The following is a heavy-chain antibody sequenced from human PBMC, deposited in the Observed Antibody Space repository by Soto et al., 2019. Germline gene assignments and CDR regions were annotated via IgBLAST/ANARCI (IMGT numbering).Heavy chain of an antibody. D-gene: IGHD4-17*01. J-gene: IGHJ4*02. Sequence: GGSLRLSCAASGFTFSSYAMSWVRQAPGKGLEWVSAISGSGGSTYYADSVKGRFTISRDNSKNTLYLQMNSLRAEDTAVYYCVGQDPLIYGDYFVGHFDYWGQGTLVTVSS. CDR2: ISGSGGST. CDR1: GFTFSSYA. CDR3: VGQDPLIYGDYFVGHFDY. V-gene: IGHV3-23*01.